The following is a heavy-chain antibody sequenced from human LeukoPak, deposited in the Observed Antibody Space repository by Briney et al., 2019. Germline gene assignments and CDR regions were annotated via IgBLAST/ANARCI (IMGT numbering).Heavy chain of an antibody. CDR2: ISNDGGNR. D-gene: IGHD2-15*01. CDR3: ADSDGYYYDV. V-gene: IGHV3-30-3*01. Sequence: QPGRSLRLSCVASGFTSGFTFSYYAMHWVRQAPGKGLEWVAFISNDGGNRYFANSVKGRFTISRDNPKNTVYLQMNSLGAEDTAVYYCADSDGYYYDVWGQGTLVTVS. J-gene: IGHJ4*02. CDR1: GFTFSYYA.